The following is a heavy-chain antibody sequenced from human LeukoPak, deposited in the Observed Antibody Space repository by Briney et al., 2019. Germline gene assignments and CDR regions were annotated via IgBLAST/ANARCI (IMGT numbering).Heavy chain of an antibody. CDR1: GGSISSYY. CDR3: ARHRGSGYPYFDY. D-gene: IGHD3-22*01. Sequence: PSETLSITCTVSGGSISSYYWSWIRQPPGKGLEWIGYIYYSGSTNYNPPLKSRVTISVDTSKNHFSLKLSSLTAADTAVYYCARHRGSGYPYFDYWGQGTLVTVSS. J-gene: IGHJ4*02. CDR2: IYYSGST. V-gene: IGHV4-59*01.